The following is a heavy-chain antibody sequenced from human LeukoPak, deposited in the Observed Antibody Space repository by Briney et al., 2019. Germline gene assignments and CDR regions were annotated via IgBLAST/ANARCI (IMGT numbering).Heavy chain of an antibody. J-gene: IGHJ5*02. CDR2: IYYSGST. D-gene: IGHD2-2*01. CDR3: ASRLTDIVVVPAAPVGWFDP. V-gene: IGHV4-39*01. Sequence: PSETLSLTCTISGGSISSYYWGWIRQPPGKGLEWIGSIYYSGSTYYNPSLKSRVTISVDTSKNQFSLKLSSVTAADTAVYYCASRLTDIVVVPAAPVGWFDPWGQGTLVTVSS. CDR1: GGSISSYY.